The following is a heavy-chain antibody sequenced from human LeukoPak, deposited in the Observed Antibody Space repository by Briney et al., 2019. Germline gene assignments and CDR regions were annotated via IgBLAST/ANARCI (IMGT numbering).Heavy chain of an antibody. CDR1: GGSISSYY. J-gene: IGHJ5*02. CDR2: IYYSGST. V-gene: IGHV4-59*01. D-gene: IGHD3/OR15-3a*01. Sequence: SETLSLTCTVSGGSISSYYWSWIRQPPGKGLEGIGYIYYSGSTNYNPSLKSRVTISVDTSKNQFSLKLSSVTAADTAVYYCARGRGLALRGFDPWGQGTLVTVSS. CDR3: ARGRGLALRGFDP.